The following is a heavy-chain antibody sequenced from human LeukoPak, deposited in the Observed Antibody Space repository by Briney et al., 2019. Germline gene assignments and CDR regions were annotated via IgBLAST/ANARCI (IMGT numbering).Heavy chain of an antibody. CDR2: INHSGST. D-gene: IGHD3-10*01. V-gene: IGHV4-34*01. CDR3: ARFGRDYYGSGSYYNYPSADY. J-gene: IGHJ4*02. Sequence: SETLSLTCAVYGGSFSGYYWSWIRQPPGKGLEWIGEINHSGSTNYNPSLKSRVTISVDTSKNQFSLKLSSVTAADTAVYYCARFGRDYYGSGSYYNYPSADYWGQGTLVTVSS. CDR1: GGSFSGYY.